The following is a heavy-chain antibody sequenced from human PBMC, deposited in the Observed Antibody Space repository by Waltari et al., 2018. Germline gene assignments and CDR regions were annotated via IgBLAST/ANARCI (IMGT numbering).Heavy chain of an antibody. V-gene: IGHV1-2*02. CDR1: RDAIPDHS. J-gene: IGHJ4*02. CDR3: AREYCGGDCRLFDF. D-gene: IGHD2-21*02. CDR2: INPNGGST. Sequence: LVQSGAEVMKPGASVKISCKVSRDAIPDHSIHWVRKAPGQGIGWMGWINPNGGSTHYAQRSRGRITMTWDTSMTTSYMGLSGLRSDDTAVYYCAREYCGGDCRLFDFWGQGTLVTVSS.